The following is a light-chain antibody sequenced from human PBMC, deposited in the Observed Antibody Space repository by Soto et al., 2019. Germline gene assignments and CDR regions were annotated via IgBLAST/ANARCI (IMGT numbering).Light chain of an antibody. Sequence: QSALTQPPSVSGAPGQRVTISCTGSSSNIGAGYDVHWYQQLPGTAPKLLIYGNSNRPSGVPDRFSGSKSDSSASLAITGLQADDEADYYCQSYDSSLTGSEVFGTGTKLTVL. CDR2: GNS. V-gene: IGLV1-40*01. CDR3: QSYDSSLTGSEV. J-gene: IGLJ1*01. CDR1: SSNIGAGYD.